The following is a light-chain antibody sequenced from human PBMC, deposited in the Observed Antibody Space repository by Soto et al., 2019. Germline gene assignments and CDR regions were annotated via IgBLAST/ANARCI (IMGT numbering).Light chain of an antibody. J-gene: IGKJ1*01. CDR1: KSLSSSH. CDR3: QQYGSSPQT. Sequence: EIVLTQSPGTLSLSPGERATLSCTASKSLSSSHLAWYQQKPGQAPRLLIYGASGRATGVPDRFSGGGSGTDFALTISRLEPEDFAVYYCQQYGSSPQTFGQGTKVEIK. CDR2: GAS. V-gene: IGKV3-20*01.